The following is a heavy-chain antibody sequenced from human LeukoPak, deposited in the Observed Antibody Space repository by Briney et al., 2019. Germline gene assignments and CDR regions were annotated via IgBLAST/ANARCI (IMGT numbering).Heavy chain of an antibody. J-gene: IGHJ4*02. Sequence: SVKVSCKASGYTFTGYYMHWVRQAPGQGLEWMGGIIPIFGTANYAQKFQGRVTITADESTSTAYMELSSLRSEDTAVYYCARDMYYYDSSGYYGLFDYWGQGTLVAVSS. CDR1: GYTFTGYY. CDR2: IIPIFGTA. CDR3: ARDMYYYDSSGYYGLFDY. D-gene: IGHD3-22*01. V-gene: IGHV1-69*13.